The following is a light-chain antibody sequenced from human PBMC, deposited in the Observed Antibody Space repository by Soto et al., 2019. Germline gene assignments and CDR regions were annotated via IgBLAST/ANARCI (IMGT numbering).Light chain of an antibody. CDR3: QQYGNSPRWT. V-gene: IGKV3-20*01. CDR1: QSVSSSY. J-gene: IGKJ1*01. CDR2: GAS. Sequence: EIVLTQSPGTLSLSPGERATLSCRASQSVSSSYLAWYQQKPGQAPRLLIYGASSRATGIPDRFSGSGSGTDFTLTVSRLEPEDFEVNYCQQYGNSPRWTFGQGPRVDIK.